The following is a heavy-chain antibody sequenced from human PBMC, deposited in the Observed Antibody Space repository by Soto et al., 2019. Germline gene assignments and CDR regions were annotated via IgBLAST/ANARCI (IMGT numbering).Heavy chain of an antibody. D-gene: IGHD2-2*01. V-gene: IGHV3-13*01. CDR2: IGTAGDT. CDR3: ARGKMPNWFDP. CDR1: GFTFSSYD. J-gene: IGHJ5*02. Sequence: PWGSLRLSCASSGFTFSSYDMHWVRQATGKGLEWVSAIGTAGDTYYQGSVKGRFTISRENAKNSLYLQMNSLRAEDTAVYYCARGKMPNWFDPWGQGTLVTVSS.